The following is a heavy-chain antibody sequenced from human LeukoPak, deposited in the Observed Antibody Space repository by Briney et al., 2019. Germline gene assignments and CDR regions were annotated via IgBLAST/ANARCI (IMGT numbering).Heavy chain of an antibody. Sequence: GESLKISCKGSGYSFTSYWIGWVRQMPGKGLEWMGIIYPGDSDTRYSPSFQGQVTISADKSISNAYLQWSSLKASDTAMYYCARGTTTSDSSSWYADYFDYWGQGTLVTVSS. J-gene: IGHJ4*02. CDR2: IYPGDSDT. D-gene: IGHD6-13*01. CDR3: ARGTTTSDSSSWYADYFDY. CDR1: GYSFTSYW. V-gene: IGHV5-51*01.